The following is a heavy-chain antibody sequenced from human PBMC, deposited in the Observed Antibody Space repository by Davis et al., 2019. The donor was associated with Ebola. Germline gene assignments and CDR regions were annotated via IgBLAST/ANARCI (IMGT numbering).Heavy chain of an antibody. CDR1: GYTFTNYG. CDR2: ISVYNG. D-gene: IGHD1-26*01. CDR3: ARDAEVGKNAFDI. Sequence: AASVKVSCKASGYTFTNYGINWVRQAPGQGLEWMGWISVYNGNTDTSTSTTYMELRSLRSDDTAVYYCARDAEVGKNAFDIWGQGTMVTVSS. V-gene: IGHV1-18*01. J-gene: IGHJ3*02.